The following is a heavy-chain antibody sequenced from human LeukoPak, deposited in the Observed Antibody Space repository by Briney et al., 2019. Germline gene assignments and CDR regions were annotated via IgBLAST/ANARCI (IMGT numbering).Heavy chain of an antibody. V-gene: IGHV1-2*06. CDR2: INSNSGGT. CDR1: GYTFTSYD. J-gene: IGHJ5*02. Sequence: ASVKVSCKASGYTFTSYDINWVRQAPGQGLEWMGRINSNSGGTNYAQKFQGRVTMTRDTSISTAYMELSRLRSDDTAVYYCARATEQLGRRTNWFDPWGQGTLVTVSS. D-gene: IGHD6-6*01. CDR3: ARATEQLGRRTNWFDP.